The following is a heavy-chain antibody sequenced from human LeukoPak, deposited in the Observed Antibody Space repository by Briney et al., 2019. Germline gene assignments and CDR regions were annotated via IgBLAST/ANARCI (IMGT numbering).Heavy chain of an antibody. J-gene: IGHJ6*03. D-gene: IGHD1-26*01. Sequence: PGGSLRLSCAASGFTFDDYGMSWVRQAPGKGLEWVSGINWNGGSTGNADSVKGRFTISRDNAKNSLYLQMNSLRAEDTALYYCARAQLLGYYYMDVWGKGTTVTVSS. V-gene: IGHV3-20*04. CDR2: INWNGGST. CDR3: ARAQLLGYYYMDV. CDR1: GFTFDDYG.